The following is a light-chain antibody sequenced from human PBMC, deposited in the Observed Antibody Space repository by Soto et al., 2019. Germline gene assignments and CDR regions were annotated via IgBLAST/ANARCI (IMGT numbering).Light chain of an antibody. CDR3: SSYTSSSTLE. J-gene: IGLJ2*01. CDR1: SSDVGGYNY. Sequence: QSALTQPASVSGSPGQSITISCTGTSSDVGGYNYVSWYLQHPGKAPKLMIYDVSNRPSGVSNRFSGSKSGNTASLTISGLQAEDEADYYCSSYTSSSTLEFGGGTKLTV. V-gene: IGLV2-14*01. CDR2: DVS.